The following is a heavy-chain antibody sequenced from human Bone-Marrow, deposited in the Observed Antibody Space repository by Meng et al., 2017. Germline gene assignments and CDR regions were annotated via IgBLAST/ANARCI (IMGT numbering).Heavy chain of an antibody. CDR2: INHSGST. CDR3: ARGPATMAHDFDY. D-gene: IGHD5-24*01. V-gene: IGHV4-34*01. Sequence: GSLRLSCVVSGGSFSDYYWSWIRQPPGKGLEWIGEINHSGSTNYNPSLESRATISVDTSQNNLSLKLSSVTAADSAVYYCARGPATMAHDFDYWGQGTLVTVSS. J-gene: IGHJ4*02. CDR1: GGSFSDYY.